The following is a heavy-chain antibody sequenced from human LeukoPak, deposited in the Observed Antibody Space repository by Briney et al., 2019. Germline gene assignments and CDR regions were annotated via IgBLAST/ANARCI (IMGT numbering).Heavy chain of an antibody. Sequence: GGSLRLSCTAFGFTFSDYYMSWIRQAPGKGLEWVSYISGSGSTIYYADSVKGRFTISRHNTKNSLYLQMISLRAEDTAVYFCARGSGDSSGTFDYWGQGTLVTVSS. CDR1: GFTFSDYY. V-gene: IGHV3-11*01. J-gene: IGHJ4*02. D-gene: IGHD3-22*01. CDR3: ARGSGDSSGTFDY. CDR2: ISGSGSTI.